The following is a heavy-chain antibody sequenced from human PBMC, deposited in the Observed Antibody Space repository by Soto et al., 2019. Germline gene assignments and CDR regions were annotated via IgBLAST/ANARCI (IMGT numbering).Heavy chain of an antibody. V-gene: IGHV2-5*02. Sequence: SGPTLVNPTQTLTLTCTFSGFSLNTRDVGVGWIRQPPGKALEWLGVVYWDDDKTYSPSLKSRLTITKDTPKNQVVLRMTKMDPVDTATYYCAHCRGGVASFRGQGTPVTVS. D-gene: IGHD3-16*01. CDR2: VYWDDDK. CDR1: GFSLNTRDVG. J-gene: IGHJ4*02. CDR3: AHCRGGVASF.